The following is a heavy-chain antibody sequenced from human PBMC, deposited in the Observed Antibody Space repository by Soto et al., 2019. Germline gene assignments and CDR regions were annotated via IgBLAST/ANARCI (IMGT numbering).Heavy chain of an antibody. Sequence: SETLSLTCAVYGGSFSGYYWSWIRQPPGKGLEWIGEINHSGSTNYNPSLKSRVTISVDTSKDQFSLKLSSVTAADTAVYYCAREIPRYCSSTSCYIGIGWFDPWGQGTLVTVSS. J-gene: IGHJ5*02. D-gene: IGHD2-2*02. CDR3: AREIPRYCSSTSCYIGIGWFDP. CDR2: INHSGST. CDR1: GGSFSGYY. V-gene: IGHV4-34*01.